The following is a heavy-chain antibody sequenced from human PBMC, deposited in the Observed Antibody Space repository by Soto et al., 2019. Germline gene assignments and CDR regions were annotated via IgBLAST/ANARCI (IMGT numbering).Heavy chain of an antibody. CDR3: ASFLYCSGYYTDY. V-gene: IGHV3-48*02. D-gene: IGHD3-3*01. CDR2: ISSSSSNI. Sequence: EVQLVESGGGLVQPGGSLRLSCAASGFTFSSYSMNWVRQAPGKGLEWVSYISSSSSNIYYADSVKGRFTISRDNAKNSLYLQMNSQRDEHTAVYYCASFLYCSGYYTDYWGQGTLVTVSS. CDR1: GFTFSSYS. J-gene: IGHJ4*02.